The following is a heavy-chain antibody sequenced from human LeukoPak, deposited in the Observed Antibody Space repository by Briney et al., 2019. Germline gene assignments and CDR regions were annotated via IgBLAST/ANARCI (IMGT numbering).Heavy chain of an antibody. CDR2: IKQDGSEK. CDR3: ARKGCSSASCLYYYYMDA. V-gene: IGHV3-7*01. Sequence: GGSLRLSCAASGFTFSSHWMSWVRQAPGKGLEWVANIKQDGSEKYYVDPVKGRFTISRDNAKNSLYLQMNSLRAEDTAVYYCARKGCSSASCLYYYYMDAWGKGTTVTVSS. J-gene: IGHJ6*03. CDR1: GFTFSSHW. D-gene: IGHD2-2*01.